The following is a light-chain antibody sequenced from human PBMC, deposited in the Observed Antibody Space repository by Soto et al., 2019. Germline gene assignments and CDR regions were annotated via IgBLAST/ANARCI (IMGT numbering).Light chain of an antibody. Sequence: PGERVTLSCRASQSVSSSYLTWYQQKPGQAPRLLIYGASTRATGIPARFSGSGSETEFTLTITSLQSEDFAVYYCQHYNNWPAWTFGQGTKVDIK. J-gene: IGKJ1*01. CDR3: QHYNNWPAWT. CDR2: GAS. V-gene: IGKV3D-15*01. CDR1: QSVSSSY.